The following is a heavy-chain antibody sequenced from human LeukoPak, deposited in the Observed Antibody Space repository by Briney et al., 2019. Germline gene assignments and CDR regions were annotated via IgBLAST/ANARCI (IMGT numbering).Heavy chain of an antibody. V-gene: IGHV3-23*01. CDR1: GFTFSNFA. D-gene: IGHD3-10*01. J-gene: IGHJ4*02. CDR3: AKQTGGWFGRQDY. CDR2: ISYSGGDT. Sequence: GGSLRLSCAASGFTFSNFAMSWVRQAPGKGLEWVSTISYSGGDTYYADSVKGRFTISRDNSKNTLYLQMNSLRAEDTAVYYCAKQTGGWFGRQDYWGQGTLVTVSS.